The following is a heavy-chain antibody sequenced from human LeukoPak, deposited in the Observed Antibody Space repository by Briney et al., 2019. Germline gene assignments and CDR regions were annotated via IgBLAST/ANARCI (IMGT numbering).Heavy chain of an antibody. CDR3: ARGIAVADTGFFDY. D-gene: IGHD6-19*01. CDR1: GFTVSSNY. CDR2: IYSGGST. Sequence: GGSLRLSCAASGFTVSSNYMTWVRQAPGKGLEWVSVIYSGGSTYYADSVKGRFTISRDNSKSTLYLQMNSLRVEDTAVYYCARGIAVADTGFFDYWGLGTLVTVSS. J-gene: IGHJ4*02. V-gene: IGHV3-66*01.